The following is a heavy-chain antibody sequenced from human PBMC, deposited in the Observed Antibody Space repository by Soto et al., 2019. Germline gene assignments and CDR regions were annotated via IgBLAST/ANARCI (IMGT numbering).Heavy chain of an antibody. Sequence: QVQLVQSGAEVKKPGSSVKVSCKASGGTFSSYAITWVRQAPGQGLEWMGGIIPIFGTANYAQKFQARVTSAAAESTSTACMELSRLRSEGTAVYYCARDRGPSSGYYPYWFDPWGQGTLVTVSS. CDR1: GGTFSSYA. CDR2: IIPIFGTA. V-gene: IGHV1-69*12. CDR3: ARDRGPSSGYYPYWFDP. J-gene: IGHJ5*02. D-gene: IGHD3-22*01.